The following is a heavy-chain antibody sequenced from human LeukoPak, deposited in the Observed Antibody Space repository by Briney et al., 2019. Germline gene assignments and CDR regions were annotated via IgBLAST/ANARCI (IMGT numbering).Heavy chain of an antibody. CDR3: ARLQRYCSSTSCYFWFDP. CDR2: IYYSGST. Sequence: SETLSLTCTVSGGSISSYYWSWIRQPAGKGLEWIGYIYYSGSTNYNPSLKSRVTISVDTSKNQFSLKLSSVTAADTAVYYCARLQRYCSSTSCYFWFDPWGQGTLVTVSS. J-gene: IGHJ5*02. V-gene: IGHV4-59*01. CDR1: GGSISSYY. D-gene: IGHD2-2*01.